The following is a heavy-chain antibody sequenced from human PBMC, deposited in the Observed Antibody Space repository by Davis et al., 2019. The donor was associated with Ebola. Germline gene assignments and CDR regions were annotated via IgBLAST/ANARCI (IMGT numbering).Heavy chain of an antibody. Sequence: ASVKVSCKASGYTLTSYGITWVRQAPGQGLEWMGWINTYYSTTNYAKKLQGRVTMTADTSTSTAYMELVSLRSDDTAVYYCARVWGGYYTFDHWGQGTLVTVSS. CDR2: INTYYSTT. CDR3: ARVWGGYYTFDH. D-gene: IGHD3-3*01. V-gene: IGHV1-18*04. CDR1: GYTLTSYG. J-gene: IGHJ4*02.